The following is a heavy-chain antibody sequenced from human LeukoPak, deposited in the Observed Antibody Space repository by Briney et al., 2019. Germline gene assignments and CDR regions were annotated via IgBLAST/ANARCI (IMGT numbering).Heavy chain of an antibody. D-gene: IGHD1-26*01. CDR2: ISGSGGST. V-gene: IGHV3-23*01. Sequence: GGSLRLSCAASGFTFSSYAMSWVRQAPGKGLEWVSAISGSGGSTYYADSVKGRFTISRDNSKNTLYLQMGSLRAEDMAVYYCARASGSYHAFGYYYYMDVWGKGTTVTVSS. J-gene: IGHJ6*03. CDR3: ARASGSYHAFGYYYYMDV. CDR1: GFTFSSYA.